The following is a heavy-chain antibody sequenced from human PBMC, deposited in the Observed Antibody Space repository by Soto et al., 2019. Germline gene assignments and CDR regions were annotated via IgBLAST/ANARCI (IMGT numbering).Heavy chain of an antibody. CDR3: ARRITGTRSQYMDV. CDR2: MNPNSGNT. D-gene: IGHD1-7*01. V-gene: IGHV1-8*01. Sequence: ASVKVSCKASGYTFTSYDINWVRQATGQGLEWMGWMNPNSGNTGYAQKFQGRVTMTRNTSISTAYMELSSLRSEDTAVYYCARRITGTRSQYMDVWGKGTTVTVSS. CDR1: GYTFTSYD. J-gene: IGHJ6*03.